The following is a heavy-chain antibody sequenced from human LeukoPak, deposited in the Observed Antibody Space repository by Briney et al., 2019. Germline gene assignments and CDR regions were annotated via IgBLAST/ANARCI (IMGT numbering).Heavy chain of an antibody. CDR3: AKDRGRYCSGGSCDADY. CDR2: FSYDGSYQ. V-gene: IGHV3-30*18. D-gene: IGHD2-15*01. J-gene: IGHJ4*02. CDR1: GFTLRSYG. Sequence: GGSLRLSCEVSGFTLRSYGMHWVRQAPGKGLEWVAFFSYDGSYQYYADSLKGRFTVSRDTSKNTLYLQMNSLKSEDTAVYYCAKDRGRYCSGGSCDADYWGQGALVTVSS.